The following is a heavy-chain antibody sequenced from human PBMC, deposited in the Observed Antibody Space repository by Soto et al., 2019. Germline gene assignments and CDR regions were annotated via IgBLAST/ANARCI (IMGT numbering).Heavy chain of an antibody. CDR1: GDTFTSYG. Sequence: QVQLVQSGAELKKPWASVKVSCNASGDTFTSYGINWVRQAHGPGLEWMGWISAYNGNTNYSQRLHSRVTLTTTTSTSRGYMERRSLRADDTAVYYCARTTVTTLPPFGYWGQGTLVTVSS. D-gene: IGHD4-17*01. CDR2: ISAYNGNT. J-gene: IGHJ4*02. V-gene: IGHV1-18*01. CDR3: ARTTVTTLPPFGY.